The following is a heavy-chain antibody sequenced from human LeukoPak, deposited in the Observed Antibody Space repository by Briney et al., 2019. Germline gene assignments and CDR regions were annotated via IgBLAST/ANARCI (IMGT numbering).Heavy chain of an antibody. D-gene: IGHD6-13*01. CDR3: ARRNSSWYSFDY. V-gene: IGHV4-61*05. J-gene: IGHJ4*02. CDR1: GGSISSSSYY. Sequence: SETLSLTCTVSGGSISSSSYYWGWIRQPPGKGLEWIGYIYYSGSTNYNPSLKSRVTISVDTSKNQFSLKLSSMTAADTAVYYCARRNSSWYSFDYWGQGTLVTVSS. CDR2: IYYSGST.